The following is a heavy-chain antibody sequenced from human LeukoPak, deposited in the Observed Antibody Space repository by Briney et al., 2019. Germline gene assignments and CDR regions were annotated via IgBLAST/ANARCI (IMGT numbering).Heavy chain of an antibody. J-gene: IGHJ4*02. CDR3: AKGDNYYDSSGYYHVRALFYY. Sequence: GGSLTLSCVASGFTFSSYAMHWVRQPPGKGLEWVAGTSYNGNNKFYADSVKGRFSISRDNSKNTLYLQMDSLRAEDTAVYYCAKGDNYYDSSGYYHVRALFYYWGQGALVTVSS. D-gene: IGHD3-22*01. CDR2: TSYNGNNK. V-gene: IGHV3-30*04. CDR1: GFTFSSYA.